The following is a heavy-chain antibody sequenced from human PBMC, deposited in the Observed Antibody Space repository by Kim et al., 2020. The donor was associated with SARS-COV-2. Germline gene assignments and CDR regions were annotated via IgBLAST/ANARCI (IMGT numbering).Heavy chain of an antibody. Sequence: TTDYAAPVKGRFTISRDDSKNTLYLQMNSLKTEDTAVYYCTTFGVVTDDYWGQGTLVTVSS. J-gene: IGHJ4*02. V-gene: IGHV3-15*01. CDR3: TTFGVVTDDY. D-gene: IGHD3-3*01. CDR2: TT.